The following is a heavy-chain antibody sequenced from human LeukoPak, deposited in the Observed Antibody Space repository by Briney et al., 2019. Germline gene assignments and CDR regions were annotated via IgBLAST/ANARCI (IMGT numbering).Heavy chain of an antibody. J-gene: IGHJ4*02. CDR2: IKQDGSKK. CDR1: GFTFSSYW. D-gene: IGHD6-13*01. V-gene: IGHV3-7*04. CDR3: ARGTLSSSWFPPNFDH. Sequence: HPGGSLRLSCAASGFTFSSYWMSWVRQAPGKGLEWVANIKQDGSKKYYVDSVKGRFTISRDNAKNSLYLQMNSLRAEDTAVYYCARGTLSSSWFPPNFDHWGQGTLVTVSS.